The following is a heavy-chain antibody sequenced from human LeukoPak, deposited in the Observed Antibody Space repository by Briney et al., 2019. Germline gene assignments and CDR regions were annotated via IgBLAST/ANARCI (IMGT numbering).Heavy chain of an antibody. V-gene: IGHV1-46*01. Sequence: AXVXXSCKASGYTFTSYYMHWVRQAPGQGLEWMGIINPSGGSTIYAQKLQGRVTMTRETSKSTVYMEVRRLRSEDTAVYYCARDRPDSSGWYGGFDYWGQGTLVTVSS. CDR1: GYTFTSYY. D-gene: IGHD6-19*01. CDR3: ARDRPDSSGWYGGFDY. CDR2: INPSGGST. J-gene: IGHJ4*02.